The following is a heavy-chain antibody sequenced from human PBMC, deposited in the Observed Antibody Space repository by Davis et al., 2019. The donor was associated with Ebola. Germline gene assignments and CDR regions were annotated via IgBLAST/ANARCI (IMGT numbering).Heavy chain of an antibody. CDR2: IYYSGST. Sequence: MPSETLSLTCTVSGGSISRYHWSWISQPPGKGLEWIGYIYYSGSTNYNPSLKSRVTISVDTSKNQFSLKLSSVTAADTAVYYCAGGVGATTGWFDPWGQGTLVTVSS. J-gene: IGHJ5*02. CDR1: GGSISRYH. D-gene: IGHD1-26*01. CDR3: AGGVGATTGWFDP. V-gene: IGHV4-59*12.